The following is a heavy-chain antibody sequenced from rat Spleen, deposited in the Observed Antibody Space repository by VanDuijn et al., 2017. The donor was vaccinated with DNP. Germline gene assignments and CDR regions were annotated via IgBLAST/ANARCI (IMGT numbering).Heavy chain of an antibody. Sequence: EVQLQESGPGLVEPSQSLSLTCSVTGYSITSCCRWTWIRKFPGNKLEWMGYINSAGSTNYNPSLKSRISITRDTSKNQFFLQLNSVSTEDTATYYCARWRIGPHYFDYWGQGVMATVSS. CDR2: INSAGST. V-gene: IGHV3-3*01. CDR3: ARWRIGPHYFDY. D-gene: IGHD1-11*01. J-gene: IGHJ2*01. CDR1: GYSITSCCR.